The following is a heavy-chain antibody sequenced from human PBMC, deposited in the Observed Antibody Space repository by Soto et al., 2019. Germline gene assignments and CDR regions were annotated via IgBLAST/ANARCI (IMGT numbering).Heavy chain of an antibody. CDR2: IYHSGTT. J-gene: IGHJ4*02. D-gene: IGHD3-10*01. Sequence: SETLSLTCSVSGASISNYYWSWIRQPPGKGLEWLGYIYHSGTTSYNPSLQSRVTVSLDTSKNQFSLKLTSATAADTAVYYCARHLNYNYFDYWGQGTLVTVSS. V-gene: IGHV4-59*01. CDR3: ARHLNYNYFDY. CDR1: GASISNYY.